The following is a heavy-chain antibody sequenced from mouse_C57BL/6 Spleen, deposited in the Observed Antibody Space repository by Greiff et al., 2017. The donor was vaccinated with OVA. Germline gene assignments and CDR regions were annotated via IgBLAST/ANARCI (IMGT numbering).Heavy chain of an antibody. CDR1: GFSLTSYG. CDR3: AKVHYDYDGADY. Sequence: VQLKESGPGLVAPSQSLSITCTVSGFSLTSYGVSWVRQPPGQGLEWLGVIWGDGSTDCPSALIYRLSIAKDNSKSEVFLQLNSLHADDTATYYCAKVHYDYDGADYWGQGTSVTVSS. D-gene: IGHD2-4*01. J-gene: IGHJ4*01. CDR2: IWGDGST. V-gene: IGHV2-3*01.